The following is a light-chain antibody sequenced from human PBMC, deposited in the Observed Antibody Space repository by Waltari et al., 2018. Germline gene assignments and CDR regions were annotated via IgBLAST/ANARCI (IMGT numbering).Light chain of an antibody. CDR2: RAS. CDR3: QQYNNWPPGT. J-gene: IGKJ1*01. Sequence: ETVVTQSPATLSISPGERATLSCRTSQSIGSSLAWYQQRPGQAPRLLIYRASTRATGIPDRFSGSGSETEFTLPISSLQSEDIAVYYCQQYNNWPPGTFGQGTKVEI. CDR1: QSIGSS. V-gene: IGKV3-15*01.